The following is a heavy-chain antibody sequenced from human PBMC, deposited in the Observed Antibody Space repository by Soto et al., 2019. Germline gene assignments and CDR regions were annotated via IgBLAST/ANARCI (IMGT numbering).Heavy chain of an antibody. CDR3: ARATFSLWIQERGYYFDC. D-gene: IGHD5-18*01. V-gene: IGHV1-3*01. CDR1: GYTFTSYA. CDR2: INAGNGNT. J-gene: IGHJ4*02. Sequence: ASVKVSCKASGYTFTSYAMHWVRQAPGQRLEWMGWINAGNGNTKYSQKFQGRVTITRDTSASTAYMELSSLRSEDTAVYYCARATFSLWIQERGYYFDCWGQGTLVTVSS.